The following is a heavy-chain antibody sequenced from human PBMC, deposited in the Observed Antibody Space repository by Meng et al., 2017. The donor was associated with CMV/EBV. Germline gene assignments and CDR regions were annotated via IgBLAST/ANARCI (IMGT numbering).Heavy chain of an antibody. Sequence: QGQLVQSWAEVKKPGASVKVSCKASGYPFTGYYMHWVRQAPGQGLEWMGWINPNSGGTNYAQKFQGRVTMTRDTSISTAYMELSRLRSDDTAVYYCARDGSSSATDLIDYWGQGTLVTVSS. D-gene: IGHD6-6*01. CDR1: GYPFTGYY. CDR2: INPNSGGT. J-gene: IGHJ4*02. V-gene: IGHV1-2*02. CDR3: ARDGSSSATDLIDY.